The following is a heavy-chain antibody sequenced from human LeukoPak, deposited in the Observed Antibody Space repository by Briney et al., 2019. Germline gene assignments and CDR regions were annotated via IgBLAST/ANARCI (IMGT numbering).Heavy chain of an antibody. CDR1: GGSISSYY. CDR2: IYYSGST. Sequence: SETLSLTCTVSGGSISSYYWSWIRQPPGKGLEWIGYIYYSGSTNYNPSLKSRVTISVDMSKNQFSLRLSSVTAADTAVYCCARKSIVTAGRKPYDVWDQGTLVTVSP. V-gene: IGHV4-59*12. D-gene: IGHD6-13*01. CDR3: ARKSIVTAGRKPYDV. J-gene: IGHJ4*02.